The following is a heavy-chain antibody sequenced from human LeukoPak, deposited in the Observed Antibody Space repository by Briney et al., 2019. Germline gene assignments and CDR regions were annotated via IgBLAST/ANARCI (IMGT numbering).Heavy chain of an antibody. V-gene: IGHV4-39*01. CDR3: ARAGGTNIVVVPANNWFDP. CDR1: GGSISSSSYY. D-gene: IGHD2-2*01. Sequence: SETLSLTCTVSGGSISSSSYYWGWIRQPPGKGLEWIGSIYYSGSTYYNPSLKSRVTISVDTSKNQFSLKLSSVTDADTAVYYCARAGGTNIVVVPANNWFDPWGQGTLVTVSS. J-gene: IGHJ5*02. CDR2: IYYSGST.